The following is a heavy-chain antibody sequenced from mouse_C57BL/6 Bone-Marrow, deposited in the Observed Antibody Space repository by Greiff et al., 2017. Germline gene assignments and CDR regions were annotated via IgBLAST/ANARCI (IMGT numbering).Heavy chain of an antibody. V-gene: IGHV1-61*01. Sequence: QVQLQQPGAELVRPGSSVKLSCKASGYTFTSYWMDWVKQRPGQGLEWIGNLYPSDSETHYNQKFKDKATLTVDKSSSTAYMQLSSLTSEDSAVYYCARLLYYFDYWGQGPTRTVSS. CDR3: ARLLYYFDY. J-gene: IGHJ2*01. CDR2: LYPSDSET. CDR1: GYTFTSYW.